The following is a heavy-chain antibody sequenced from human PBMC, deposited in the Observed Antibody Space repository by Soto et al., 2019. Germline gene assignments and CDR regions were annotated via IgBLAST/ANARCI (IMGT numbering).Heavy chain of an antibody. D-gene: IGHD1-26*01. V-gene: IGHV4-4*02. CDR3: ARVLGSGSYSHYYYGMDV. Sequence: SETLSLTCAVSGGSISSSNWWSWVRQPPGKGLEWIGEIYHSGSTNYNPSLKSRVTISVDKSKNQFSLKLSSVTAADTAVYYCARVLGSGSYSHYYYGMDVWGQGTTVTV. CDR2: IYHSGST. J-gene: IGHJ6*02. CDR1: GGSISSSNW.